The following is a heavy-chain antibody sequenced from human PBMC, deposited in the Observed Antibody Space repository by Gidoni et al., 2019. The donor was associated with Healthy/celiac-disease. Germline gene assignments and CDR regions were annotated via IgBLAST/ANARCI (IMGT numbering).Heavy chain of an antibody. CDR1: GGSISSYY. CDR3: ARGEGSGSGGMDV. V-gene: IGHV4-59*01. J-gene: IGHJ6*02. CDR2: IYYSGST. Sequence: QVQLQESGPGLVKPSETPSLTCTVSGGSISSYYWSWNRQPPGKGLEWIGYIYYSGSTNYNPSLKSRVTISVDTSKNQFSLKLSSVTAADTAVYYCARGEGSGSGGMDVWGQGTTVTVSS. D-gene: IGHD3-10*01.